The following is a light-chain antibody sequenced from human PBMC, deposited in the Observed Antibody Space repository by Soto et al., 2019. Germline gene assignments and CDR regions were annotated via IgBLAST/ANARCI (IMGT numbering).Light chain of an antibody. V-gene: IGLV1-40*01. J-gene: IGLJ2*01. CDR3: QSYDSSLSGSV. CDR1: GSNIGAGYD. CDR2: GNS. Sequence: QPVLTQPPSVSGAPGQRVTISCTGSGSNIGAGYDVHWYQQLPGTAPKLLIYGNSNRPSGVPDRFSGSESGTSASLAITGLQAEDEADYYCQSYDSSLSGSVFGGGTKLTVL.